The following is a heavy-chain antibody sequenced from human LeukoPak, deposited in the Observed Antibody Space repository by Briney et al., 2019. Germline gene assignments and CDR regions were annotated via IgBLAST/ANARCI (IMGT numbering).Heavy chain of an antibody. CDR1: GFTFGDYA. V-gene: IGHV3-49*04. D-gene: IGHD5-12*01. Sequence: GGSLRLSCTASGFTFGDYAMTWVRQAPGKGLEWVGFIRSKAYGGTTEFAASVKGRFLISRDDSKSIAYLQMNSLKPEDTAVYYCTAYDPSDYYGMDVWGQGTTVTVS. J-gene: IGHJ6*02. CDR2: IRSKAYGGTT. CDR3: TAYDPSDYYGMDV.